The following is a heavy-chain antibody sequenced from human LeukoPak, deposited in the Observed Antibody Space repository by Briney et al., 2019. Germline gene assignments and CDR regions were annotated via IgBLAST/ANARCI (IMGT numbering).Heavy chain of an antibody. D-gene: IGHD3-10*01. CDR2: IYIDGTGT. CDR1: GFTFSNYW. J-gene: IGHJ4*02. CDR3: AKLSGMSN. V-gene: IGHV3-74*01. Sequence: PGGSLRLSCAASGFTFSNYWMHWVRHAPGKGLVWVSRIYIDGTGTFYADSVKGRFTISRDNSKNTLYLQMNSLRAEDTAVYYCAKLSGMSNWGQGTLVTVSS.